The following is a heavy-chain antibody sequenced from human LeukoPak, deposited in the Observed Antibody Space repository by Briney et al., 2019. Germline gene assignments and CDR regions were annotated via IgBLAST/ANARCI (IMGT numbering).Heavy chain of an antibody. V-gene: IGHV1-3*01. CDR3: ARGKLRYFDWCDY. CDR2: INAGNGNT. D-gene: IGHD3-9*01. Sequence: GASVKVSCKASGYTFTSYAMHWVRQAPGQRLEWMGWINAGNGNTKYSQKFQRRVTIARDTSASTAYMELSSLRSEDTAVYYCARGKLRYFDWCDYWGQGTLVTVSS. CDR1: GYTFTSYA. J-gene: IGHJ4*02.